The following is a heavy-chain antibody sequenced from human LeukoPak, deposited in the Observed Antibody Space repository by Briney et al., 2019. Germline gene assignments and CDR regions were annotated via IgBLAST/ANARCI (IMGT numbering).Heavy chain of an antibody. D-gene: IGHD2-2*01. CDR3: AKQRSEVPVAAANY. J-gene: IGHJ4*02. V-gene: IGHV3-53*01. Sequence: PGGSLRLSCAASGFTVSSNYMSWVRQAPGKGLEWVSVIYSGGSTYYADSVKGRFTISRDNSKNTLYLQMNSLRVEDTAVYYCAKQRSEVPVAAANYWGQGSLVTVSS. CDR2: IYSGGST. CDR1: GFTVSSNY.